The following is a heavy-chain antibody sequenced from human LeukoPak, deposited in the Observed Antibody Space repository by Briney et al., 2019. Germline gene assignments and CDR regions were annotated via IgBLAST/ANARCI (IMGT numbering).Heavy chain of an antibody. V-gene: IGHV1-18*01. D-gene: IGHD3-3*01. CDR2: ISAYNGNT. J-gene: IGHJ4*02. Sequence: ASVKVSCKASGYTFTSYGISWVRQAPGQGLEWMGWISAYNGNTNYAQKLQGRVTMTTDASRSTAYMELRSLRSDDTAVYYCARERHYDFWSGYSLGSDYWGQGTLVTVSS. CDR1: GYTFTSYG. CDR3: ARERHYDFWSGYSLGSDY.